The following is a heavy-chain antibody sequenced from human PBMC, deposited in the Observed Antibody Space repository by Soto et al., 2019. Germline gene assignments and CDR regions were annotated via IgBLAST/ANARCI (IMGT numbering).Heavy chain of an antibody. CDR2: ISGSGGST. J-gene: IGHJ4*02. V-gene: IGHV3-23*01. D-gene: IGHD6-13*01. CDR1: GFTFSSYA. Sequence: GGSLRLSCAASGFTFSSYAMSWVRQAPGKGLEWVSAISGSGGSTYYADSVKGRVTISRDNSKNTLYLQMNSLRAEDTAVYYCAKSPRDRSQQLEPRYFDYWGQGTLVTVSS. CDR3: AKSPRDRSQQLEPRYFDY.